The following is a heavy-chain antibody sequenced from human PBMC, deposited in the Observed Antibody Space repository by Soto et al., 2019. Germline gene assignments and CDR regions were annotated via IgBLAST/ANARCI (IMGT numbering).Heavy chain of an antibody. Sequence: SETLSLPCTVSGGSISSSSYYRGWIRQPPGKGLEWIGSIYYSGSTYYNPSLKSRVTISVDTSKNQFSLKLSSVTAADTAVYYCARQVSWSHPPHYYYYGMDVWGQGTTVTVSS. CDR2: IYYSGST. CDR3: ARQVSWSHPPHYYYYGMDV. CDR1: GGSISSSSYY. J-gene: IGHJ6*02. D-gene: IGHD6-13*01. V-gene: IGHV4-39*01.